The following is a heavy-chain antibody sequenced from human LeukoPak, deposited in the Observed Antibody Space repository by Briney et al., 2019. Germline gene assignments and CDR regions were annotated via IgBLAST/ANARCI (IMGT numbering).Heavy chain of an antibody. D-gene: IGHD3-22*01. J-gene: IGHJ4*02. Sequence: GGSPRLSCAASGFTFSSYAMSWVRQAPGKGLEWVSAISGSGGSTYYADSVKGRFTISRDNSKNTLYLQMNSLRAEDTAVYYCAKDRSRYYYDSSGYYYEDYWGQGTLVTVSS. CDR2: ISGSGGST. CDR1: GFTFSSYA. V-gene: IGHV3-23*01. CDR3: AKDRSRYYYDSSGYYYEDY.